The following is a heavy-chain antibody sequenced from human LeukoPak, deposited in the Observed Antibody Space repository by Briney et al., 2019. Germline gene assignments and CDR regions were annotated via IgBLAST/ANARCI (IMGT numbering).Heavy chain of an antibody. J-gene: IGHJ4*02. CDR1: GGSISSYY. Sequence: PSETLSLTCTVSGGSISSYYWGWIRQPAGEGLEWIGRIYTSGSTNYNPSLKSRVTMSVDTSKNQFSLKLSSVTAADTAVYYCARVYYDFWSGYYLDYWGQGTLVTVSS. CDR2: IYTSGST. V-gene: IGHV4-4*07. CDR3: ARVYYDFWSGYYLDY. D-gene: IGHD3-3*01.